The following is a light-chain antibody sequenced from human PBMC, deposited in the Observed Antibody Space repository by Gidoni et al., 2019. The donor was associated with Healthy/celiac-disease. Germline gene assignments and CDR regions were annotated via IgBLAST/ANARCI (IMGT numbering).Light chain of an antibody. CDR3: QQRSNWLT. CDR1: QSVSSY. J-gene: IGKJ4*01. V-gene: IGKV3-11*01. Sequence: EIVLTQSPATLSLSPGERATLPCRASQSVSSYLAWYQQKPGQAPRLLIYDASNRATGIPARFSGSGSGTDFTLTISSLAPEDFAVYYCQQRSNWLTFGGGTKVEIK. CDR2: DAS.